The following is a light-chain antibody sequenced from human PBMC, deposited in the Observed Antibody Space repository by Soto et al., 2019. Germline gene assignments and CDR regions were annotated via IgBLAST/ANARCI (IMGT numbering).Light chain of an antibody. V-gene: IGKV3-20*01. J-gene: IGKJ3*01. CDR2: GAS. Sequence: DIVLTQSPGTLSLSPGETATLSCRASQSLAGNYLAWYQQKPGQAPRLLISGASSRATGIPHRFSGSGSGTDFTLTISRLEPEDFAVYYWQQYVSKTTFGPGTKVDIK. CDR1: QSLAGNY. CDR3: QQYVSKTT.